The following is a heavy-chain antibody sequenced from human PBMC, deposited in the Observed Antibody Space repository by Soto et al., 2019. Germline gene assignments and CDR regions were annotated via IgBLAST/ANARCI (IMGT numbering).Heavy chain of an antibody. V-gene: IGHV1-3*01. CDR2: INAGNGNT. Sequence: QVQLVQSGAEVKKPGASVKVSCKASGYTFTNYAMHWVRQAPGQRLEWMGWINAGNGNTRYSQKFQGRVTITRDTSASTAYMELSSLRSEDTAVYYCARGPDLATSSSYYYGLDVWCQGTTVTGSS. CDR1: GYTFTNYA. CDR3: ARGPDLATSSSYYYGLDV. D-gene: IGHD6-6*01. J-gene: IGHJ6*02.